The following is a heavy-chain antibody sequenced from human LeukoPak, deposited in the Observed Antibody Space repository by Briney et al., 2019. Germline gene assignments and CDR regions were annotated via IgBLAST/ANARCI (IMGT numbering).Heavy chain of an antibody. V-gene: IGHV4-39*01. CDR3: ARGMYGDYFFDY. D-gene: IGHD4-17*01. CDR2: IYYSGST. Sequence: SETLSLTCTVSGGSISSSSYYWGWIRQPPGKGLEWIGSIYYSGSTYYNPSLKSRVTISVGTSKNQFSLKLSSVTAADTAVYYCARGMYGDYFFDYWGQGTLVTVSS. J-gene: IGHJ4*02. CDR1: GGSISSSSYY.